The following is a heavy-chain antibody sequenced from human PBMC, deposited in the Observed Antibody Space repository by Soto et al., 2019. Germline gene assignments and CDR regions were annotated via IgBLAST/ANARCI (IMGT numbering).Heavy chain of an antibody. CDR2: IKQDGSEK. CDR3: ARGFGTES. CDR1: GFTFSTYW. V-gene: IGHV3-7*01. Sequence: EVRLVESGGGLVQPGGSLRLSCVASGFTFSTYWMAWVRQAPGKGLEWVANIKQDGSEKYYVDSVKGRFTISRDNAKSSLYLQMNSLRAEDTAVYYCARGFGTESWGQGALVTVSS. J-gene: IGHJ5*02. D-gene: IGHD2-8*02.